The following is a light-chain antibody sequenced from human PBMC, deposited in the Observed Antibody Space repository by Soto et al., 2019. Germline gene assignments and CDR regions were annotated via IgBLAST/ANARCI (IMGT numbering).Light chain of an antibody. CDR1: QDISSN. CDR2: DAS. J-gene: IGKJ2*01. Sequence: EIVMTQSPATLSVTLGERATLSCRASQDISSNLAWYQQKPGQAPRLLIYDASTRATGIPARFSGSGSETEITLTISSLQSEDFAVYYCQQYNNWPPYTFGQGTKLEIK. V-gene: IGKV3-15*01. CDR3: QQYNNWPPYT.